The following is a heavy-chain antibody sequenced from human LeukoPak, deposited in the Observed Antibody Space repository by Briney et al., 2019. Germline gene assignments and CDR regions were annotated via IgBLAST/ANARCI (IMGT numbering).Heavy chain of an antibody. J-gene: IGHJ4*02. D-gene: IGHD3-3*01. CDR1: GYTFTSYG. Sequence: ASVKVSCKASGYTFTSYGISWVRQAPGQGLEWMGWISAYNGNTNYAQKLQGRVTMTTDTSTSTAYMELRSLRSDDTAVYYCARSDYDFWSGYGGVDYWGQGTLVTVSS. CDR2: ISAYNGNT. V-gene: IGHV1-18*01. CDR3: ARSDYDFWSGYGGVDY.